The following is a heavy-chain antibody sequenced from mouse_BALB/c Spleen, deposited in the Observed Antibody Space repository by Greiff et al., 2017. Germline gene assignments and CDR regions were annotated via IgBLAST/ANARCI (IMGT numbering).Heavy chain of an antibody. CDR2: ISSGGSYT. D-gene: IGHD1-1*01. V-gene: IGHV5-6*01. CDR1: GFTFSSYG. Sequence: EVMLVESGGDLVKPGGSLKLSCAASGFTFSSYGMSWVRQTPDKRLEWVATISSGGSYTYYPDSVKGRFTISRDNARNILYLQMSSLRSEDTAMYYCAKFITTVVATRGYFDYWGQGTTLTVSS. J-gene: IGHJ2*01. CDR3: AKFITTVVATRGYFDY.